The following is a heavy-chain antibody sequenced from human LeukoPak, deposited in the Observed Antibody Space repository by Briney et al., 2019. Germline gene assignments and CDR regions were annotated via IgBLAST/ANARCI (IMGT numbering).Heavy chain of an antibody. CDR2: ISYDGSNK. V-gene: IGHV3-30*18. D-gene: IGHD2-15*01. Sequence: PGGSLRHSCAHPGFSLCTSRTQSVSQAPGKGREWVAVISYDGSNKYYADSVKGRFTISRDNSKNTLYLQMNSLRAEDTAVYYCAKKMVAANPFDYWGEGTLVTVSS. CDR3: AKKMVAANPFDY. J-gene: IGHJ4*02. CDR1: GFSLCTSR.